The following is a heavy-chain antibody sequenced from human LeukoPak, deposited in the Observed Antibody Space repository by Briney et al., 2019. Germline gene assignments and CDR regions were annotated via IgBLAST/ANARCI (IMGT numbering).Heavy chain of an antibody. V-gene: IGHV3-7*01. Sequence: PGGSLRLSCAASGFTFSSYCMTWVRQAPGKGLEWVANIKQDGSVEYYVDSVKGRFSISRNNAKNSLYLQMNSLRDEDTAVYYCAACSSALGWLDPWGQGTLVTVSS. J-gene: IGHJ5*02. D-gene: IGHD6-19*01. CDR2: IKQDGSVE. CDR1: GFTFSSYC. CDR3: AACSSALGWLDP.